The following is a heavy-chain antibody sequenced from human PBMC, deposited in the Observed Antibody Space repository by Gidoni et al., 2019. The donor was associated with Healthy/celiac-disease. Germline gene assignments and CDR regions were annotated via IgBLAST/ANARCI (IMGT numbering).Heavy chain of an antibody. J-gene: IGHJ6*03. CDR3: ARVYSSSWALYYYMDV. Sequence: QVQAVESGGGLGKPGGSLRLSRAASGFTFSDHYMSWFRQAPGKGLGCVSYISSSSSYTNYADSVKGRFTISRDNAKNSLYLQMNSLRAEDTAVYYCARVYSSSWALYYYMDVWGKGTTVTVSS. CDR2: ISSSSSYT. D-gene: IGHD6-13*01. V-gene: IGHV3-11*06. CDR1: GFTFSDHY.